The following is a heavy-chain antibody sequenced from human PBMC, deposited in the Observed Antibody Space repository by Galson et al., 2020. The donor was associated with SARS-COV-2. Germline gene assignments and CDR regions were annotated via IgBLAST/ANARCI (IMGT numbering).Heavy chain of an antibody. J-gene: IGHJ3*02. D-gene: IGHD3-16*01. Sequence: SETLSLTCTVSGGSISSSSYYWGWIRQPPGKGLEWIGSIYYSGSTYYNPSLKSRVTISVDTSKNQFSLKLSSVTAADTAVYYCATVSMITVGGGSSWPNAFDIWGQGTMVTVSS. V-gene: IGHV4-39*07. CDR2: IYYSGST. CDR1: GGSISSSSYY. CDR3: ATVSMITVGGGSSWPNAFDI.